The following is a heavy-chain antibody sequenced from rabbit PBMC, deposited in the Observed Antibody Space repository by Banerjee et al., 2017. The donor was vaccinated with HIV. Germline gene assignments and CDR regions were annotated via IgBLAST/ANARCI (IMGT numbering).Heavy chain of an antibody. J-gene: IGHJ4*01. CDR2: IYTSSRGST. V-gene: IGHV1S45*01. D-gene: IGHD1-1*01. CDR3: ARAGGFENYFNL. CDR1: GIDFSSSYW. Sequence: EESGGGLVQPEGSLTLTCKASGIDFSSSYWICWVRQAPGKGLEWIGCIYTSSRGSTYYATWAKGRFTISKTSPTTVTLQMTSLTAADTATYFCARAGGFENYFNLWGPGTLVTVS.